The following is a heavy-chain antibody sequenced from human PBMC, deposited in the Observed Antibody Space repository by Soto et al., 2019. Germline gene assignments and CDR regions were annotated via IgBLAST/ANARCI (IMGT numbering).Heavy chain of an antibody. CDR1: GGSISSYY. V-gene: IGHV4-59*08. Sequence: PSETLSLTCTVSGGSISSYYWSWIRQPPGKGLEWIGYIYYSGSTNYNPSLKSRVTISVDTSKNQFSLKLSSVTAADTAVYYCARLKSRPMALLADWGQGTLVTVSS. D-gene: IGHD2-15*01. CDR2: IYYSGST. J-gene: IGHJ4*02. CDR3: ARLKSRPMALLAD.